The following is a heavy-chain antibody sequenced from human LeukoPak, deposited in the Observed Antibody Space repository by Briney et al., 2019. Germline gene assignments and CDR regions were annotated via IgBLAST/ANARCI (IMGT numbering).Heavy chain of an antibody. J-gene: IGHJ4*02. V-gene: IGHV4-4*08. Sequence: SETLSLTCTVSGGSISSYYWSWIRQPPGKGLEWIGYIYTSGSTNYNPSLKSRVTISVDTSKNQFSLKLSSVTAADTAVYYCARITIFGSTPDYWGQGTLVTVSS. CDR1: GGSISSYY. D-gene: IGHD3-3*01. CDR2: IYTSGST. CDR3: ARITIFGSTPDY.